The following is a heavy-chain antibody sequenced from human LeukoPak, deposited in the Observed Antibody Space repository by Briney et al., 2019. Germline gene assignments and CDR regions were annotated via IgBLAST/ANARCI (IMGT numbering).Heavy chain of an antibody. J-gene: IGHJ4*02. CDR2: IIPIFGTA. CDR3: ASTPLTRDYFDY. CDR1: GGTFSSYA. Sequence: ASVKVSCKASGGTFSSYAISWVRQAPGQGLEWMGGIIPIFGTANYAQKFQGRVTITTDESTSTAYMELSSLRSEDTAVYYCASTPLTRDYFDYWGQGTLVTVSS. V-gene: IGHV1-69*05. D-gene: IGHD3-9*01.